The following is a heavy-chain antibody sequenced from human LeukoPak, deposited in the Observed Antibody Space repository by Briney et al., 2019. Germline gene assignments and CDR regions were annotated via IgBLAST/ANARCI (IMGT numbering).Heavy chain of an antibody. CDR1: GFTFSSYA. CDR3: ARDRAARGSSIPY. CDR2: ISYDGSNK. J-gene: IGHJ4*02. V-gene: IGHV3-30-3*01. D-gene: IGHD6-6*01. Sequence: GGSLRLSCAASGFTFSSYAMHWVRQAPGKGLEWVAVISYDGSNKYYADSVMGRFTISRDNSKNTLYLQMNSLRAEDTAVYYCARDRAARGSSIPYWGQGTLVTVSS.